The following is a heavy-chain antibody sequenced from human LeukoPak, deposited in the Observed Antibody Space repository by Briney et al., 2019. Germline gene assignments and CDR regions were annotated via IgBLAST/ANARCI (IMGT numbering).Heavy chain of an antibody. CDR2: MHTRGIT. Sequence: SETLSLTCTVSGGSISSYYWSWIGQPAGKGLDWIGRMHTRGITNNNPSLKNRVTMSGDTSKNQISLKLRSVTAADTAVYYCATGRKYDYVWGSYRKYYYYMDVWGKGTTVTVSS. V-gene: IGHV4-4*07. CDR1: GGSISSYY. D-gene: IGHD3-16*02. CDR3: ATGRKYDYVWGSYRKYYYYMDV. J-gene: IGHJ6*03.